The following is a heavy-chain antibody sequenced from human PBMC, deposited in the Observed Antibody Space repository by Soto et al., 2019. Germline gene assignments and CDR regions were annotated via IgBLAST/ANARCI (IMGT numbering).Heavy chain of an antibody. D-gene: IGHD3-22*01. CDR1: GYTFTSYY. CDR3: ARDCAPDSSGYRDAFDI. Sequence: QVQLVQSGAEVKKPGASVKVSCKASGYTFTSYYMHWVRQGPGQGLEWMGIINPSGTTASYAQKFQGRVTMTRDTSTTTDYMELSSLRSEDTAVYYCARDCAPDSSGYRDAFDIWGQGTLVTVSS. CDR2: INPSGTTA. J-gene: IGHJ3*02. V-gene: IGHV1-46*01.